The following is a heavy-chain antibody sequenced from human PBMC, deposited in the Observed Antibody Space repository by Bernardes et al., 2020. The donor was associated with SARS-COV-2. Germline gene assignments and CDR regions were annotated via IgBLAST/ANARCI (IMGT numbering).Heavy chain of an antibody. V-gene: IGHV3-74*01. J-gene: IGHJ4*02. CDR2: IKTDGTST. Sequence: CWEASGFTFNNYWMHWVCQVPGKGLVWVSRIKTDGTSTSYADSVKGRFTISRDNAKNTLYLQMNSLRLEDTAVYYCARGALSGTYGVGDYWGQGTLVTVSS. CDR3: ARGALSGTYGVGDY. CDR1: GFTFNNYW. D-gene: IGHD1-26*01.